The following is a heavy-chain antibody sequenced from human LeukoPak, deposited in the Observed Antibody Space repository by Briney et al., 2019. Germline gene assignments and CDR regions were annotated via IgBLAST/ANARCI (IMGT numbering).Heavy chain of an antibody. V-gene: IGHV3-48*04. CDR2: ISGSSSPT. CDR3: AREPAAAGKNWFDP. Sequence: GGSLRLSCVASGFTFSGYSMNWVRQAPGKGLEWISYISGSSSPTFYADSVKGRFTISRDNAKNSLYLQMNSLRAEDTAMYYCAREPAAAGKNWFDPWGQGTLVTVSS. D-gene: IGHD6-25*01. CDR1: GFTFSGYS. J-gene: IGHJ5*02.